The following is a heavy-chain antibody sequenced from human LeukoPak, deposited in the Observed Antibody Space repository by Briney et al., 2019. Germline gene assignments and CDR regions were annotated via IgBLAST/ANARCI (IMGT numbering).Heavy chain of an antibody. CDR2: ISYSGSI. CDR3: AREGTAGTNLNWFDP. CDR1: GGSISSSY. D-gene: IGHD1-1*01. V-gene: IGHV4-59*01. Sequence: SETLSLTCTVSGGSISSSYWSWIRQPPGKGLEWIGYISYSGSINFNPSLKSRVTISVDTSKNQFSLKLSSVTAADTAVYYCAREGTAGTNLNWFDPWGQGTLVTVSS. J-gene: IGHJ5*02.